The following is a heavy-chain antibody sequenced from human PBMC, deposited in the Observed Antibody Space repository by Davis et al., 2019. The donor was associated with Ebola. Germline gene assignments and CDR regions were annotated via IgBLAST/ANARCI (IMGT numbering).Heavy chain of an antibody. CDR1: GFTVSSNY. CDR2: IKTDGSEE. V-gene: IGHV3-7*01. J-gene: IGHJ4*02. CDR3: ARWGLRGNYDSWSGSDYYFDY. Sequence: GGSLRLSCAASGFTVSSNYMSWVRQAPGKGLEWVANIKTDGSEEHCVDSVKGRFTMSRDNAKNSLYLQLDSLRDEDTAVYYCARWGLRGNYDSWSGSDYYFDYWGQGTLVTVSS. D-gene: IGHD3-3*01.